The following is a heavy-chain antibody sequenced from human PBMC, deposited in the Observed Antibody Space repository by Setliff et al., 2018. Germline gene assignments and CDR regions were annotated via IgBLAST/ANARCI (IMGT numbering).Heavy chain of an antibody. Sequence: AVKVSCKASGGTFSSYAISWVRQAPGQGLEWMGGIIPIFGTANYAQKFQGRVTITTDESTSTAYMELSSLGSEDTAVYYCARGLYSSGYLFDSIDNWGQGTLVTVSS. V-gene: IGHV1-69*05. D-gene: IGHD6-19*01. CDR1: GGTFSSYA. CDR3: ARGLYSSGYLFDSIDN. CDR2: IIPIFGTA. J-gene: IGHJ4*02.